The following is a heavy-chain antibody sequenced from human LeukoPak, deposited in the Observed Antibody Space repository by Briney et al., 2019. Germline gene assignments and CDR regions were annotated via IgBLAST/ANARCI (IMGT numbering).Heavy chain of an antibody. J-gene: IGHJ5*02. D-gene: IGHD2-15*01. V-gene: IGHV3-7*01. CDR1: GFAFSSNW. CDR3: ASYRIGYCSGDTCYADWFDP. Sequence: PGGSLRLSCAASGFAFSSNWMSWVRQAPGKGLEWVANIKEDGSEKYYVDSVKGRFTISRDNAKNSLYLQMNNLRAEDTAVYYCASYRIGYCSGDTCYADWFDPWGRGTLVTVSS. CDR2: IKEDGSEK.